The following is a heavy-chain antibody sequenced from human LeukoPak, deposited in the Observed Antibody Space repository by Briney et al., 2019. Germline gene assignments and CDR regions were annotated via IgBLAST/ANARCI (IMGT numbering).Heavy chain of an antibody. V-gene: IGHV3-23*01. CDR1: GFTFSSYA. CDR3: AKETADYVWGSYRYTWFDY. CDR2: ISGSGGST. D-gene: IGHD3-16*02. J-gene: IGHJ4*02. Sequence: GGSLRLSCAASGFTFSSYAMSWVRQAPGKGLEWVSAISGSGGSTYYADSVKGRFTISRDNSKNTLYLQTNSLRAEDTAVYYCAKETADYVWGSYRYTWFDYWGQGTLVTVSS.